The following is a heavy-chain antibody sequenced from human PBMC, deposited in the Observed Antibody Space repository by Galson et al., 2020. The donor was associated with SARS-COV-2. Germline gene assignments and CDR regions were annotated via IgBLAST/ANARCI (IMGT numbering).Heavy chain of an antibody. D-gene: IGHD6-19*01. V-gene: IGHV1-24*01. CDR1: GYTLTELS. Sequence: ASVKFSCKVSGYTLTELSMHWVRQAPGKGLEWMGGFDPEDGETIYAQKFQGRVTMTEDTSTDTAYMELSSLRSEDTAVYYCATAPAVAGTPGNYYYYYGMDVWGQGTTVTVSS. J-gene: IGHJ6*02. CDR3: ATAPAVAGTPGNYYYYYGMDV. CDR2: FDPEDGET.